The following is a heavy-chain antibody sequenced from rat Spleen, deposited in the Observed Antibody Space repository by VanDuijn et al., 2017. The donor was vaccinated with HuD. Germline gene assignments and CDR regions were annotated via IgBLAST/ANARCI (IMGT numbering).Heavy chain of an antibody. D-gene: IGHD1-9*01. V-gene: IGHV5-31*01. CDR2: IINTGGST. CDR3: TRDYGYNYGVMDA. CDR1: GFTFNNYW. J-gene: IGHJ4*01. Sequence: EVQLVESGGGLMQPGRSLKLSCVASGFTFNNYWMTWIRQAPGKGLEWVASIINTGGSTYYPDSVKGRFTISRDNAKSTLYLQMNSLRSEDTATYYCTRDYGYNYGVMDAWGQGASVTVSS.